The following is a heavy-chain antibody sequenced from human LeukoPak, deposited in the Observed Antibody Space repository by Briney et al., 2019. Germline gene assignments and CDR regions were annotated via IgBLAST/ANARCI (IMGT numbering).Heavy chain of an antibody. CDR3: ARADSNVAARRIGFDY. Sequence: GGSLRLSCAASGFTFSSYSMNWVRQAPGKGLEWVSSISGSSSYIYYADSVKGRFTISRDNAKNSLYLQMNSLRAGDTALYYCARADSNVAARRIGFDYWGQGTLVTVSS. D-gene: IGHD6-6*01. CDR2: ISGSSSYI. V-gene: IGHV3-21*01. J-gene: IGHJ4*02. CDR1: GFTFSSYS.